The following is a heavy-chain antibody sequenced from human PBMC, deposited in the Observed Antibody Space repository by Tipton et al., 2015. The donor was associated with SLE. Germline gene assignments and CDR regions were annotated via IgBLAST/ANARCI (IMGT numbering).Heavy chain of an antibody. CDR3: AKDLKLTDGWDH. CDR1: GFTFSDYA. CDR2: ITRSSVGT. J-gene: IGHJ4*02. Sequence: GSLRLSCEASGFTFSDYAMSWVRQAPGKGLEWVSSITRSSVGTDYADSVKGRFTISRDNSRNTVYLQMTTLRAEDTAVYYCAKDLKLTDGWDHWGQGALVTVSS. D-gene: IGHD5-24*01. V-gene: IGHV3-23*01.